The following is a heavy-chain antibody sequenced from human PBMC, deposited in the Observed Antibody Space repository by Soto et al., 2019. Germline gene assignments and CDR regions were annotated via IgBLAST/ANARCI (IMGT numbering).Heavy chain of an antibody. V-gene: IGHV1-69*01. CDR1: GGTFSSYA. Sequence: QVQLVQSGAEVKKPGSSVKVSCKASGGTFSSYAISWVRQAPGQGLEWMGGIIPIFGTANYAQKFRGRVTITADESTSTADMELSSLRSEDTAVYYCARARVTLRGYYYGMDVWGQGTTVTVSS. J-gene: IGHJ6*02. CDR3: ARARVTLRGYYYGMDV. D-gene: IGHD3-16*01. CDR2: IIPIFGTA.